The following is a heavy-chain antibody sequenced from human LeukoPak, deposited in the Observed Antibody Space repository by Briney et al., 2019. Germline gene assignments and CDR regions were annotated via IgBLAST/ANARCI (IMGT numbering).Heavy chain of an antibody. D-gene: IGHD6-6*01. CDR1: GFTFSSHD. Sequence: GGSLRLSCLGSGFTFSSHDMDWVRQAPGKGLEWVSSVSSSSYYIYYADSVKGRFTISRDNAQNSVYLQMNSLRAEDTAVYYCASLLLCYGCSSSSDASDIWGQGTMVTVSP. CDR2: VSSSSYYI. CDR3: ASLLLCYGCSSSSDASDI. J-gene: IGHJ3*02. V-gene: IGHV3-21*01.